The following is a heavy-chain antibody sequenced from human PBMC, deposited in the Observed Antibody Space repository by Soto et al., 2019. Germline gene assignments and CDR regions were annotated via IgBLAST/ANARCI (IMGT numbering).Heavy chain of an antibody. CDR2: LIPSFGTA. CDR3: ARAGDCSSGSWYSYILDY. Sequence: QVQLVQSGAEVKKPGSSVKVSCKASGGGFNSYAFSWVRQAPGQGLEWMGALIPSFGTANYAQKFQGRVPTTANKYTTTVYMDLSSLTPDDTAMYFWARAGDCSSGSWYSYILDYWGQGTQVTVSS. J-gene: IGHJ4*02. CDR1: GGGFNSYA. D-gene: IGHD2-15*01. V-gene: IGHV1-69*06.